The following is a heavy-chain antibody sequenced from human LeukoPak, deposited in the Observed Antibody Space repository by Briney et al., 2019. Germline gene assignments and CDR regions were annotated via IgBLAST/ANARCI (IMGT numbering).Heavy chain of an antibody. CDR2: INPNSGGT. J-gene: IGHJ4*02. D-gene: IGHD6-13*01. CDR1: GYTFTGYY. V-gene: IGHV1-2*04. CDR3: ARDRGGTAAAAVYYFDY. Sequence: ASVKVSCKASGYTFTGYYMHWVRQAPGQGLEWMGWINPNSGGTNYAQKFQGWVTMTRDTSISTAYMELSRLRSDDTAVYYCARDRGGTAAAAVYYFDYWGQGNLVTVSS.